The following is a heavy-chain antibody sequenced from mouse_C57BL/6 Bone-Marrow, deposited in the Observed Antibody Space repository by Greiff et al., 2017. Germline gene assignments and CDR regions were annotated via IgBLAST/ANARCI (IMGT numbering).Heavy chain of an antibody. CDR2: IYYSGTI. CDR1: GISITTGNYR. D-gene: IGHD1-1*01. V-gene: IGHV3-5*01. J-gene: IGHJ4*01. CDR3: ARDGDHVTTVNCAMDY. Sequence: VQLQQSGPGLVKPSQTVFLTCTVTGISITTGNYRWRCIRQFPGNKLEWIGYIYYSGTITYNPSLTSRTTITIDTPKNQFFLEMNSMTAEDTATDYCARDGDHVTTVNCAMDYWGQGTSVTVSS.